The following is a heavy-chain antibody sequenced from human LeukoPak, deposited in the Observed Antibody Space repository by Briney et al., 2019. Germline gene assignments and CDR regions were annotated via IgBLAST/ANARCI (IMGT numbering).Heavy chain of an antibody. D-gene: IGHD2-2*01. J-gene: IGHJ4*02. CDR1: GGSISSGGYY. CDR2: IYYSGST. CDR3: ARGDERYCSSTSCPWGVDY. Sequence: PSETLSLTCTVSGGSISSGGYYWSWIRQHPGKGLEWIGYIYYSGSTYYNPSLKSRVTISVDTSKNQFSLKLSSVTAADTAVYYCARGDERYCSSTSCPWGVDYWGQGTLSPSPQ. V-gene: IGHV4-31*03.